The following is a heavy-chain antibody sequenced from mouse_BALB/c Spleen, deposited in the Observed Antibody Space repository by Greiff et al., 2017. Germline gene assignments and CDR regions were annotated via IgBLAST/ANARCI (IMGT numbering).Heavy chain of an antibody. J-gene: IGHJ2*01. CDR2: ISYSGNT. CDR1: GYSITSGYY. V-gene: IGHV3-2*02. CDR3: AITTVVATDY. Sequence: EVKLQESGPGLVKPSQSLSLTCSVTGYSITSGYYWNWIRQFPGNKLEWMGYISYSGNTSYNPSLKSRISITRDTSKNQFFLQLNSVTTEDTATYYCAITTVVATDYWGQGTTLTVSS. D-gene: IGHD1-1*01.